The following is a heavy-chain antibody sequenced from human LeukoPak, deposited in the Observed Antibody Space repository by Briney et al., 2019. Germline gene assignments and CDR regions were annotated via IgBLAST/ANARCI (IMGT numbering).Heavy chain of an antibody. J-gene: IGHJ4*02. D-gene: IGHD4-17*01. CDR3: ARDRYGDYLADLQGYYFDY. V-gene: IGHV3-30*04. CDR2: ISYDGSNK. CDR1: GFTFSSYA. Sequence: PGGSLRLSCAASGFTFSSYAMHWVRQAPGKGLEWVAVISYDGSNKYYADSVKGRFTISRDNSKNTLYLQMNSLRAEDTAVYYCARDRYGDYLADLQGYYFDYWGQGTLVTVSS.